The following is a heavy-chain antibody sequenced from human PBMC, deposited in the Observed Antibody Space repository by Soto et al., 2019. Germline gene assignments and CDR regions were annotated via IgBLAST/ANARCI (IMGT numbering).Heavy chain of an antibody. Sequence: QAHLMQSGAEVKKPGSSVKVSCKASGGTFSGYAISWVRQRPGRGLEWMGGIIPILGITSYAEKFQGRITLSADESTGTAFMDLRSLISEDTAVYYCARDPRSITGTTSSEDFQYWGPDTLVSVSS. CDR1: GGTFSGYA. CDR2: IIPILGIT. D-gene: IGHD1-20*01. CDR3: ARDPRSITGTTSSEDFQY. V-gene: IGHV1-69*01. J-gene: IGHJ1*01.